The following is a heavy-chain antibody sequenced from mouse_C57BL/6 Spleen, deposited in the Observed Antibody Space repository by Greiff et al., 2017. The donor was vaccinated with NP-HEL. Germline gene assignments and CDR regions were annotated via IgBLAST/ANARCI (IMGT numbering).Heavy chain of an antibody. J-gene: IGHJ1*03. D-gene: IGHD1-1*01. V-gene: IGHV1-52*01. CDR3: ARRGYGSSPYWYVDV. CDR1: GYTFTSYW. CDR2: IDPSDSET. Sequence: VQLQQPGAELVRPGSSVKLSCKASGYTFTSYWMHWVKQRPIQGLEWIGNIDPSDSETHYNQKFKDKATLTVDKSSSTAYMQLSSLTSEDSAVYYCARRGYGSSPYWYVDVWGTGTTVTVSS.